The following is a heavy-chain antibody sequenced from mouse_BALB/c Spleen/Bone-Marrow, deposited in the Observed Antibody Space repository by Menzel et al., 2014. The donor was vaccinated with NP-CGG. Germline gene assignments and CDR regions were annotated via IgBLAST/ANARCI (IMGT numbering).Heavy chain of an antibody. D-gene: IGHD2-4*01. J-gene: IGHJ4*01. Sequence: EVKLVESGGGLVQPGGSRKLSCAASGFTFSSFGMHWVRQAPEKGLEWVAYISSGSSTIYYVDTVKGRFTISRDNPKNTLFLQMKSLRSEDTAMYYCARKGALITHYYAMDYWGQGTSVTVSS. CDR3: ARKGALITHYYAMDY. CDR2: ISSGSSTI. V-gene: IGHV5-17*02. CDR1: GFTFSSFG.